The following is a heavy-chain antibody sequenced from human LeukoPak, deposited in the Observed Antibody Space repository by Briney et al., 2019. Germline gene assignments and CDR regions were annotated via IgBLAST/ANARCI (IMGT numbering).Heavy chain of an antibody. CDR1: GGSFSDYY. V-gene: IGHV4-34*01. CDR2: INHRGVT. J-gene: IGHJ4*02. Sequence: RPSETLSLTCAVYGGSFSDYYWIWVRQPPGKGLEWIGEINHRGVTTYYPSLKSRVTISIDTYRNQFSLTMHSLTAADTAVYYCARTVGRTASLSYWGQGTLVTVSS. D-gene: IGHD4-11*01. CDR3: ARTVGRTASLSY.